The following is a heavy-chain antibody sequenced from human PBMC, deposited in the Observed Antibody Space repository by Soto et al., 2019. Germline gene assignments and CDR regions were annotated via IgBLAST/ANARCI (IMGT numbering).Heavy chain of an antibody. CDR1: GYTFTSYD. CDR2: MNPNSGNT. V-gene: IGHV1-8*01. Sequence: XSVKVSFNASGYTFTSYDINWVRHATGQGLEWMGWMNPNSGNTGHAQKFQGRVTMTRNTSISTAYMELSSLRSEDTAVYYCARGKYYYYYYMDVWGKGTTVTVSS. CDR3: ARGKYYYYYYMDV. J-gene: IGHJ6*03.